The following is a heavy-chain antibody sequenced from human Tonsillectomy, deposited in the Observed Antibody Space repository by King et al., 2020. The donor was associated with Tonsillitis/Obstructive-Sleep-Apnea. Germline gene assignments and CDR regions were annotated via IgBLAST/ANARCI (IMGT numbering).Heavy chain of an antibody. CDR1: GYSFTNYW. CDR3: ARLKCGTTSCYTGSSYYFAF. CDR2: IYPGESDV. D-gene: IGHD2-2*02. J-gene: IGHJ4*02. Sequence: LVRSGAEVKKPGASLKISCKGSGYSFTNYWIAWVRQMPGIGLEWMGIIYPGESDVRYSPSFQGQVTISADKSIATAYLQWSTLKASDTAMYYCARLKCGTTSCYTGSSYYFAFWGQGTLVTVSS. V-gene: IGHV5-51*03.